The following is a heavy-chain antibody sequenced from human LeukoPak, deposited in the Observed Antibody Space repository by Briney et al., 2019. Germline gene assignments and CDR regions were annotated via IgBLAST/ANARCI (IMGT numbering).Heavy chain of an antibody. D-gene: IGHD3-22*01. V-gene: IGHV4-59*01. CDR1: GGSISSYY. CDR2: ISYSGST. Sequence: SETLSLTCTVSGGSISSYYWSWIRQPPGKGLEWIGYISYSGSTSYNPSLKSRVTISVDTSKNQFSLKLSSVTAADTAVYYCARSFSAHYYDSSGYLPSHFDYWGQGTLVTVSS. J-gene: IGHJ4*02. CDR3: ARSFSAHYYDSSGYLPSHFDY.